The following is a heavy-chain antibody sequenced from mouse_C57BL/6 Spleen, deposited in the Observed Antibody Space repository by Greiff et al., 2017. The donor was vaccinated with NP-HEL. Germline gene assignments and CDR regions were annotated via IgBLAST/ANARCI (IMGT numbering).Heavy chain of an antibody. CDR2: ICDGGSYT. CDR1: GFTFSSYA. D-gene: IGHD2-2*01. V-gene: IGHV5-4*01. CDR3: ARDRRVMVTTTGYAMDY. Sequence: EVQLQESGGGLVKPGGSLKLSCAASGFTFSSYAMSWVRQTPEKRLEWVATICDGGSYTYYPDNVKGRFTISRDNAKNNLYLQMGHLKSEDTAMYYCARDRRVMVTTTGYAMDYWGQGTSVTVSS. J-gene: IGHJ4*01.